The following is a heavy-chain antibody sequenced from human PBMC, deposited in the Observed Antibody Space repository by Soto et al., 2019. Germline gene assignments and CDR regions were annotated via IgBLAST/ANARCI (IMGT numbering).Heavy chain of an antibody. D-gene: IGHD5-12*01. CDR1: GFTFSSYA. Sequence: GGSLRLSCAASGFTFSSYAMSWVRQAPGKGLEWVSAISGSGGSTYYADSVKGRFTISRDNSKNTLYLQMNSLRAEDTAVYYCAKTYSGYDLTTEGYFDYWGQGTLVTVSS. CDR3: AKTYSGYDLTTEGYFDY. J-gene: IGHJ4*02. CDR2: ISGSGGST. V-gene: IGHV3-23*01.